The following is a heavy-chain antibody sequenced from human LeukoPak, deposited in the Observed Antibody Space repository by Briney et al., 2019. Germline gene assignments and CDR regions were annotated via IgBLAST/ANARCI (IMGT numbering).Heavy chain of an antibody. J-gene: IGHJ4*02. CDR3: ASGGVGGALDY. Sequence: SVKVSCKASGYTFTSYGISWVRQAPGQGLEWMGGIIPIFGTANYAQKFQGRVTITADESTSTAYMELSSLRSEDTAVYYCASGGVGGALDYWGQGTLVTVSS. CDR2: IIPIFGTA. CDR1: GYTFTSYG. V-gene: IGHV1-69*13. D-gene: IGHD3-16*01.